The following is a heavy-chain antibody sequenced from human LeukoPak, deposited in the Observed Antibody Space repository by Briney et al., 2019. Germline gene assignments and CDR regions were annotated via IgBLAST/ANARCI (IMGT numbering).Heavy chain of an antibody. D-gene: IGHD3-10*01. V-gene: IGHV3-11*01. CDR2: ISSSGSTI. J-gene: IGHJ4*02. CDR3: AREVELLWFGELPLFDY. Sequence: GGSLRLSCAASGFTFSDYYMSWIRQAPGKGLEWVSYISSSGSTIYYADSVKGRFTISRDNAKNSLYLQMNSLRAEDTAVYYCAREVELLWFGELPLFDYWGQGALVTVSS. CDR1: GFTFSDYY.